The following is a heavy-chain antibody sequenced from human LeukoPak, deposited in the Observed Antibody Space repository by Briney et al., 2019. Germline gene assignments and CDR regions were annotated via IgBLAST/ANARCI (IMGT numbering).Heavy chain of an antibody. CDR1: GDSISSSTYY. J-gene: IGHJ4*02. D-gene: IGHD4-11*01. CDR2: IYYSGNT. V-gene: IGHV4-39*01. CDR3: ARLTLTSPFDY. Sequence: PSETLSLTCTVSGDSISSSTYYWGWIHQPPGKGLECIGCIYYSGNTFYNPSLKSRVSMSVDTSKNQFSLKLSSVTAADTAVYYCARLTLTSPFDYWGQGTLVTVSS.